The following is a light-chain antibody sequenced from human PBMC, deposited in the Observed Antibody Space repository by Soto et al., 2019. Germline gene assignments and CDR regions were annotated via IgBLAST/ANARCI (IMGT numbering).Light chain of an antibody. CDR2: MAS. CDR3: QQSNSYPWT. Sequence: DIQMTQSPSTLSASAGDRVTITCRASQSINPYLAWYQQKPGKAPKLLIYMASSLQSGVPSRFSGSGSGTEFTLTISSLQPDDFATYYCQQSNSYPWTFGQGTQVDIK. V-gene: IGKV1-5*03. J-gene: IGKJ1*01. CDR1: QSINPY.